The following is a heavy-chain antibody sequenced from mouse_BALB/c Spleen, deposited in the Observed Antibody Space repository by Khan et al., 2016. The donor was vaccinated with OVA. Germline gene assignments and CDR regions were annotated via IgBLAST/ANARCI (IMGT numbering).Heavy chain of an antibody. CDR2: INPSNGGT. CDR1: GYTFTSYY. Sequence: VELVESGAELVKPGASVRLSCKASGYTFTSYYLYWVKQRPGQGLEWIGDINPSNGGTNCNEKFKTKAILTVDKSSRTAYMQLSSLTSEDSSVYYCTRSGYGAFAYWGQGTLVTVSA. CDR3: TRSGYGAFAY. D-gene: IGHD1-1*02. V-gene: IGHV1S81*02. J-gene: IGHJ3*01.